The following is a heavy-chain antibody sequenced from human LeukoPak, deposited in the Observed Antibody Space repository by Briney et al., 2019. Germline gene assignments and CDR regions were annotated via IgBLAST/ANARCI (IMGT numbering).Heavy chain of an antibody. CDR3: ARGAGSYYYYYYGMDV. D-gene: IGHD3-10*01. CDR2: IYYSGST. CDR1: GGSISSYY. Sequence: SETLSLTCTVSGGSISSYYWSWIRQPPGKGLEWIGYIYYSGSTNYNPSLKSRVTISVDTSKNQFSLKLSSVTAADTAVYYCARGAGSYYYYYYGMDVWGQGTTVTASS. J-gene: IGHJ6*02. V-gene: IGHV4-59*01.